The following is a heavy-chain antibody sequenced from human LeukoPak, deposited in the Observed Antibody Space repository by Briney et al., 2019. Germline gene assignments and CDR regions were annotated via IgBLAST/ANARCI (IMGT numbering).Heavy chain of an antibody. CDR2: ISGSGGST. D-gene: IGHD3-10*01. CDR3: AKLSLTDYYGSGSIPC. J-gene: IGHJ4*02. Sequence: GGSLRLSCAASGFTFSSYAMSWVRQAPGKGLEWVSAISGSGGSTYYADSVKGRFTISRDNSKNTLYLQMNSLRAEDTAVYYCAKLSLTDYYGSGSIPCWGQGTLVTVSS. V-gene: IGHV3-23*01. CDR1: GFTFSSYA.